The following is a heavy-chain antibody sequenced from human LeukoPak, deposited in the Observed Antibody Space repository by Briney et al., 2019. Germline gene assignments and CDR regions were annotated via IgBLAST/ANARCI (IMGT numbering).Heavy chain of an antibody. J-gene: IGHJ4*02. D-gene: IGHD6-6*01. V-gene: IGHV4-39*07. CDR2: IYHSGST. CDR1: GGSISSSSYY. CDR3: ARGVARSSKFHFSYYFDY. Sequence: SETLSLTCTVSGGSISSSSYYWGWIRQPPGKGLEWIGSIYHSGSTYYNPSLKSRVTISVDTSKNQFSLNLSSVTAADTAVYYCARGVARSSKFHFSYYFDYWGQGTLVTVSS.